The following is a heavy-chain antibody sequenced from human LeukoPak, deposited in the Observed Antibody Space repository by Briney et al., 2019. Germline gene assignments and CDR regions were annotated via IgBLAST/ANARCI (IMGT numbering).Heavy chain of an antibody. J-gene: IGHJ6*01. D-gene: IGHD1-26*01. V-gene: IGHV3-23*01. CDR3: AKMKGHPLPKYYMDV. Sequence: PGGSLRLSCAASGFTFSGFAMSCVRRTPGKGREWVSGISGSGDNTLYADSVKGRFTISRDNSKNTLYLEMNSLRAEDTAIYYCAKMKGHPLPKYYMDVWGQGTTVTVSS. CDR2: ISGSGDNT. CDR1: GFTFSGFA.